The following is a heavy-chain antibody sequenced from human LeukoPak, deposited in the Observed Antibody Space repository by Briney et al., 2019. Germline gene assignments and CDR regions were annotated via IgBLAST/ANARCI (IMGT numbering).Heavy chain of an antibody. CDR1: GGTFSSYA. CDR3: ARAWGGYGFRYYYYYYMDV. Sequence: SVKVSCKASGGTFSSYAISWVRQAPGQGREWMGGIIPIFGTANYAQKFQGRVTITADESTSTAYMELSSLRSEDTAVYYCARAWGGYGFRYYYYYYMDVWGKGTTVTVSS. J-gene: IGHJ6*03. CDR2: IIPIFGTA. D-gene: IGHD3-16*01. V-gene: IGHV1-69*13.